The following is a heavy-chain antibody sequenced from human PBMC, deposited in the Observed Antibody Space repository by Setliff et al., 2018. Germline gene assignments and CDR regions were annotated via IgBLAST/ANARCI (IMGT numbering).Heavy chain of an antibody. CDR3: ARVRDCSGGICHRGFHHYMDV. Sequence: SVKVSCKASGGTFSSYAIDWVRQAPGQGLEWMGGIIPMFGTANYAQRFRGRVTITADESTTTAYLELSSLRSEDTAVYYCARVRDCSGGICHRGFHHYMDVWGKGTTVTVSS. D-gene: IGHD2-15*01. CDR2: IIPMFGTA. J-gene: IGHJ6*03. CDR1: GGTFSSYA. V-gene: IGHV1-69*13.